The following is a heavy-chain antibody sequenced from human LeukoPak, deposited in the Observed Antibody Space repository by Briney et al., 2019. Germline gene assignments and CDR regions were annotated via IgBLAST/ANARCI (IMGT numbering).Heavy chain of an antibody. CDR2: IYWNDDK. D-gene: IGHD3-10*01. CDR1: GFSLSTSGVG. Sequence: SGPTLVKPTQTLTLTCTFSGFSLSTSGVGVGWIRQPPGKALEWLALIYWNDDKRYSPSLKSRLTITKDTSKNQVVLTMTNMDPVDTATYYCAHRPEFPLSTLYYFDYWGQGTLVTVSS. J-gene: IGHJ4*02. V-gene: IGHV2-5*01. CDR3: AHRPEFPLSTLYYFDY.